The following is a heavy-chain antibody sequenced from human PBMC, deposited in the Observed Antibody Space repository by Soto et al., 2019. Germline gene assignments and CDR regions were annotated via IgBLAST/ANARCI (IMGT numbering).Heavy chain of an antibody. CDR1: GYTFTSYG. J-gene: IGHJ4*02. D-gene: IGHD3-10*01. CDR2: ISAYNGNT. CDR3: TRDSYYGSWGYFDY. Sequence: QVKLVQSGAEVKKPGASVKVSCKASGYTFTSYGISWVRQAPGQGLEWMGWISAYNGNTNYAQKLQGRVTMTTDKSTSTAYMELRSLRSDDTAVYYCTRDSYYGSWGYFDYWCQGTLVAVSS. V-gene: IGHV1-18*01.